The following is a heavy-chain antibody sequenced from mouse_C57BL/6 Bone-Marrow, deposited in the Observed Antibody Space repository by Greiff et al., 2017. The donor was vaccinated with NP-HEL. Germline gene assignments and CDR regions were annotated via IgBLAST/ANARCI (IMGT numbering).Heavy chain of an antibody. D-gene: IGHD2-1*01. CDR2: IYPRNGNT. J-gene: IGHJ3*01. V-gene: IGHV1-81*01. CDR1: GYTFTSYG. Sequence: VPLQQPGAELARPGASVKLSCKASGYTFTSYGISWVKQRTGQGLEWIGEIYPRNGNTYYNEKFKGKATLTANKSSSTAYMGLRSLTSEDSAVYFCARRGFYYAWFAYWGQGTLVTVSA. CDR3: ARRGFYYAWFAY.